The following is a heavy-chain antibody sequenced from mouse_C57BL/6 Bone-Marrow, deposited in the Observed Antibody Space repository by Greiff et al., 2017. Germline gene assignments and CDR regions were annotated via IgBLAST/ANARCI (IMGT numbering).Heavy chain of an antibody. V-gene: IGHV1-64*01. CDR2: IHPNSGST. J-gene: IGHJ1*03. CDR3: ARLITTVGFDV. CDR1: GYTFTSYW. Sequence: QVQLQQPGAELVKPGASVKLSCKASGYTFTSYWMHWVKQRPGQGLEWIGMIHPNSGSTNYNEKFKSEATLTVDKSSSTAYMQLSSLTSEDSAVYYCARLITTVGFDVWGTGTTVTVSS. D-gene: IGHD1-1*01.